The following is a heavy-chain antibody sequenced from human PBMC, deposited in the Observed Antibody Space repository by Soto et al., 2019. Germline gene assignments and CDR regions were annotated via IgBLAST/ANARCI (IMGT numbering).Heavy chain of an antibody. CDR1: SGSISSSNW. Sequence: SETLSLTCAVSSGSISSSNWWSWVRQPPGKGLEWIGEIYHSGSTNYNPSLKSRVTISVDKSKNQFSLKLSSVTAADTAVYYCARGITYYYGSGSYYYYYMDVWGKGTTVTVSS. CDR2: IYHSGST. J-gene: IGHJ6*03. V-gene: IGHV4-4*02. D-gene: IGHD3-10*01. CDR3: ARGITYYYGSGSYYYYYMDV.